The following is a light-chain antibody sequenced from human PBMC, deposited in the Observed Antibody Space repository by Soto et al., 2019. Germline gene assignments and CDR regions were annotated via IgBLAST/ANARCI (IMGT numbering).Light chain of an antibody. CDR1: QSVNQK. CDR3: QQFNNWPHT. Sequence: EIVLTQSPATLSVSPGERAILSCRASQSVNQKLGWYQQKPGQAPRLLIYVASYRATGIPARFSGSGSGTEYTLTISNLQAEDFAVYYCQQFNNWPHTFGQGTRLEIK. CDR2: VAS. J-gene: IGKJ5*01. V-gene: IGKV3-15*01.